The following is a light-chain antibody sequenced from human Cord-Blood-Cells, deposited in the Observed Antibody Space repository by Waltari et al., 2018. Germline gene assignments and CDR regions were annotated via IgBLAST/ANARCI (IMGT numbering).Light chain of an antibody. J-gene: IGKJ3*01. Sequence: EIVLTQSPATLSLSPGERATLSCRASQSVSSYLAWYQQKPGQAPRRRIYDASNRATGIPARFSGSGSGTDFTLTISSLEPEDFAVYYCQQRSNWPTFGPGTKVDIK. CDR1: QSVSSY. V-gene: IGKV3-11*01. CDR2: DAS. CDR3: QQRSNWPT.